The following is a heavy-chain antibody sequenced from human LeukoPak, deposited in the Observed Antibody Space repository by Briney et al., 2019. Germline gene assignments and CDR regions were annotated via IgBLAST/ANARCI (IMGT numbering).Heavy chain of an antibody. Sequence: GGSLRLSCAASGFTFSSSGMHWVRQAPGKGLVWVSRINSDGSSATYADSVKGRFTISRDNAKNTLYLQMNTLRGEDTAVYYCARESAIVLVPFDSWGQGTLVTVSS. D-gene: IGHD2/OR15-2a*01. CDR1: GFTFSSSG. J-gene: IGHJ4*02. V-gene: IGHV3-74*01. CDR2: INSDGSSA. CDR3: ARESAIVLVPFDS.